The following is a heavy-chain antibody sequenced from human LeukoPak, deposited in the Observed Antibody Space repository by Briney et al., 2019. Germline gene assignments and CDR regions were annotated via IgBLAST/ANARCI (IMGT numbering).Heavy chain of an antibody. CDR3: ARQNDFRLDY. J-gene: IGHJ4*02. CDR2: IYPGDSDT. CDR1: GYTFSSYW. D-gene: IGHD3-3*01. Sequence: GESLKISCKGSGYTFSSYWIGWVRRMPGKGLEWMGIIYPGDSDTRYSPSLQGQVTISVDTSIGTAYLQWSSLKASDTAIYYCARQNDFRLDYWGQGTLVTVSS. V-gene: IGHV5-51*01.